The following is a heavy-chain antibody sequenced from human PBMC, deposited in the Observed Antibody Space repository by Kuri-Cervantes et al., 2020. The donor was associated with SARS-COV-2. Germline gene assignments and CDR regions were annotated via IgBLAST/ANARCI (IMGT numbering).Heavy chain of an antibody. CDR3: ARGVLVVPQNYYYYMDV. Sequence: ASVKVSCKASGYTFTGYYMHWVRQAPGQGLEWMGIINPSGGSTSYAQKFQGRVTMTRDTSTSTVYMELSSLRSEDTAVYYCARGVLVVPQNYYYYMDVWGKGTTVTVSS. V-gene: IGHV1-46*03. D-gene: IGHD2-2*01. CDR1: GYTFTGYY. CDR2: INPSGGST. J-gene: IGHJ6*03.